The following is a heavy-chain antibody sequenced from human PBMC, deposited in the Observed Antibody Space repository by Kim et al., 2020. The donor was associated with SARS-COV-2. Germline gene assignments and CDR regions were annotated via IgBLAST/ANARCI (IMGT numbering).Heavy chain of an antibody. CDR3: VKDPGIAVAGTSRGGDY. Sequence: GGSLRLSCSASGFTFSSYAMHWVRQAPGKGLEYVSAISSNGGSTYYADSVKGRFTISRDNSKNTLYLQMSSLRAEDTAVYYCVKDPGIAVAGTSRGGDYWGQGTLVTVSS. V-gene: IGHV3-64D*06. CDR1: GFTFSSYA. D-gene: IGHD6-19*01. CDR2: ISSNGGST. J-gene: IGHJ4*02.